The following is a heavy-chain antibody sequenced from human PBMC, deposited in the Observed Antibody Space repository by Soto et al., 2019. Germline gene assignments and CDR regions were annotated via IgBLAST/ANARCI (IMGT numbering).Heavy chain of an antibody. CDR2: IIGSGGSA. J-gene: IGHJ6*01. Sequence: EVRLLESGGGLVQPGGPLRLSCAASGFTFSSYAMSWVRQAPGKGLEWVSTIIGSGGSANYADSVKGRFTISRDSSKNTLYLQMNSLRADDTAVYYCATQILITILGYYYGMDVWGQGTTVTVSS. V-gene: IGHV3-23*01. CDR3: ATQILITILGYYYGMDV. CDR1: GFTFSSYA. D-gene: IGHD3-9*01.